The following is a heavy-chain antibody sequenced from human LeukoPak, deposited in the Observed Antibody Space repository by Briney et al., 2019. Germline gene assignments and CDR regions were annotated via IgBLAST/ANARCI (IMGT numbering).Heavy chain of an antibody. J-gene: IGHJ4*02. D-gene: IGHD6-19*01. V-gene: IGHV4-59*12. Sequence: PSETLSLTCTVSGGSISSYYWSWIRQPPGEGLEWIGYIYYSGSTNYNPSLKSRVTISVDTSKNQFSLKLSSVTAADTAVYYCARVGQWLSYFDYWGQGTLVTVSS. CDR3: ARVGQWLSYFDY. CDR2: IYYSGST. CDR1: GGSISSYY.